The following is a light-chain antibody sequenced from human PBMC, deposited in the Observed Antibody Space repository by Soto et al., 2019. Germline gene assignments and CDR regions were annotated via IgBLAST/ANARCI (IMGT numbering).Light chain of an antibody. Sequence: QSALTQPASVSGSPGQWITISCTGTSCNIGAYNVVPWYQQHPEKAPKLMIYDDTNRPSGVSNRFSGSKSGNTASLTISGLQAEDEADYYCRSYTSSSTEVFGTGTQLTVL. CDR3: RSYTSSSTEV. CDR1: SCNIGAYNV. CDR2: DDT. V-gene: IGLV2-14*03. J-gene: IGLJ7*01.